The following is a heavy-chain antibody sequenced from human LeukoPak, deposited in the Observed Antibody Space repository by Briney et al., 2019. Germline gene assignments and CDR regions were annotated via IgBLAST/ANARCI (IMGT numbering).Heavy chain of an antibody. D-gene: IGHD3-3*01. CDR2: ISAYNGNT. Sequence: GASVKVSCKASGYTFTSYAISRVRQAPGQGLEWMGWISAYNGNTNYAQKLQGRVTMTTDTSTSTAYMELRSLRSDDTAVYYCARASPGVTIFGVVINDAFDIWGQGTMVTVSS. CDR3: ARASPGVTIFGVVINDAFDI. J-gene: IGHJ3*02. V-gene: IGHV1-18*01. CDR1: GYTFTSYA.